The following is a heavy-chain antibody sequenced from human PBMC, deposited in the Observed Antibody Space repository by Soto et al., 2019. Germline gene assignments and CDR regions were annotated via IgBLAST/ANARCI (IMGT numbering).Heavy chain of an antibody. CDR1: GGSFSGYY. Sequence: SETLSLTCAVYGGSFSGYYWSWIRQPPGKGLEWIGYIYYSGTTNYNPSLRSRVTISIDTSKNQFSLKLTSVTAADTAVYYCARLLRWFDPWGQGTLVTVS. J-gene: IGHJ5*02. CDR2: IYYSGTT. V-gene: IGHV4-59*08. CDR3: ARLLRWFDP.